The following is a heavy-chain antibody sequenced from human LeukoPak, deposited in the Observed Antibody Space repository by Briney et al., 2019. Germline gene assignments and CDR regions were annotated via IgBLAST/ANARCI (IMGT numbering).Heavy chain of an antibody. V-gene: IGHV1-46*01. D-gene: IGHD4-23*01. CDR1: GYTFTIYY. CDR3: ARDSHKAPTTVVTPLSYGMDV. CDR2: INPSGGST. J-gene: IGHJ6*02. Sequence: ASVKVSCTASGYTFTIYYMHWVRQAPGQGLEWMGIINPSGGSTSYAQKFQGRVTMTRDTSTSTVYMELSSLRSGDTAVYYCARDSHKAPTTVVTPLSYGMDVWGQGTTVTVSS.